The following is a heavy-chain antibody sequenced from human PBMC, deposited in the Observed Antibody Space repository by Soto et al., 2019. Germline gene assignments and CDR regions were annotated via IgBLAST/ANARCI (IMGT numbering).Heavy chain of an antibody. CDR3: QLGPSAFDI. J-gene: IGHJ3*02. CDR1: GFTFSSYS. V-gene: IGHV3-21*01. D-gene: IGHD7-27*01. Sequence: PGGSLRLSCAASGFTFSSYSMNWVRQAPGKGLEWVSSISSSSSCIYYADSVKGRFTISRDNAKNSLYLQMNSLRAEDTAVYYCQLGPSAFDIWGQGTMVTVSS. CDR2: ISSSSSCI.